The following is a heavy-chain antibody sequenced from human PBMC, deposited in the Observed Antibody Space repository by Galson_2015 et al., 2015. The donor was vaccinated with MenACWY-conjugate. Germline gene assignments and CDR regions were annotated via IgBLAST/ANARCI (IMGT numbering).Heavy chain of an antibody. J-gene: IGHJ4*02. V-gene: IGHV3-23*01. D-gene: IGHD2-8*02. CDR3: AVGLEAYGWDN. Sequence: SLRLSCAASGFTFSMYALAWVRQAPGKGLEWVSLISSSGTSQHYTGSVEGRFSISRDNSKNTLFLQMNSLRAEDTAIYYCAVGLEAYGWDNWGQGTLVTVSS. CDR2: ISSSGTSQ. CDR1: GFTFSMYA.